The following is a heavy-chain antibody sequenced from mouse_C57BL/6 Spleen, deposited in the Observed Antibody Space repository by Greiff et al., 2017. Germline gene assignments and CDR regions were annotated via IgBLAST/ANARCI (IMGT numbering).Heavy chain of an antibody. D-gene: IGHD2-1*01. CDR1: GYSITSGYY. CDR2: ISYDGSN. J-gene: IGHJ4*01. V-gene: IGHV3-6*01. Sequence: EVKLQESGPGLVKPSQSLSLTCSVTGYSITSGYYWNWIRQFPGNKLEWMGYISYDGSNNYNPSLKNRISITRDTSKNQFFLKLNSVTTEDTATYYCASIYYGNYSYAMDYWGQGTSVTVSS. CDR3: ASIYYGNYSYAMDY.